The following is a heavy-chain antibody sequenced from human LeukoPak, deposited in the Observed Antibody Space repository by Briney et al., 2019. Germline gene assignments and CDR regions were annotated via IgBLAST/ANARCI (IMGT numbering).Heavy chain of an antibody. J-gene: IGHJ5*02. CDR3: ARNWNDGFDP. CDR2: ISSSSSYI. CDR1: GFTFSSYS. V-gene: IGHV3-21*01. D-gene: IGHD1-1*01. Sequence: SRGSLRLSCAASGFTFSSYSMNCVRQAPGKGLEWVSSISSSSSYIYYADSVKGRFTISRDNAKNSLYLQMNSLRAEDTAVYYCARNWNDGFDPWGQGTLVTVSS.